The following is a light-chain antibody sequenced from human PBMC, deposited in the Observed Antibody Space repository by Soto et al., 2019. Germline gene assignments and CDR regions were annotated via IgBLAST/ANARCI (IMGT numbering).Light chain of an antibody. Sequence: EIVLTQSPATLSLSPWERATLSCRASQRISGYLAWYQQKPGQAPRLLIYGASGRATGIPDRFSGSGSGTDFTLTISRLEPEDFAVYYCQQYGSSPTTFGHGTKVDIK. CDR2: GAS. J-gene: IGKJ1*01. CDR3: QQYGSSPTT. V-gene: IGKV3-20*01. CDR1: QRISGY.